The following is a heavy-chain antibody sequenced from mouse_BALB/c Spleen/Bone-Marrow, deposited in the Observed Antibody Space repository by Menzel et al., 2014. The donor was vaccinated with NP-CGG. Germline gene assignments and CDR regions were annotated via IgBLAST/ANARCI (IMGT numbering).Heavy chain of an antibody. CDR3: ARLEGNYGSTFAY. V-gene: IGHV1-61*01. Sequence: QVQLQQSGAELVRPGASVKLSCKASGYSSTSYWMNWVKQRLGQGLEWIGMIHPSDTETRLNQRFKDKATLTVDKSSSTAYMQLSSPTSEDSAVYYCARLEGNYGSTFAYWGQGTLVTVSA. D-gene: IGHD1-1*01. CDR2: IHPSDTET. J-gene: IGHJ3*01. CDR1: GYSSTSYW.